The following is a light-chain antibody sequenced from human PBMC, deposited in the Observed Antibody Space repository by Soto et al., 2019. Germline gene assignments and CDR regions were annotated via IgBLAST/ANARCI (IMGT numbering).Light chain of an antibody. CDR3: QSYDRSLSGYV. V-gene: IGLV1-40*01. CDR2: DNT. J-gene: IGLJ1*01. Sequence: QSVLTQPPSVSGAPGQRVTISCTGSGSNVGAGYDVHWYQQLPGTAPKLLIYDNTNRPSGVPGRFSGSKSGTSASLAITGLQAEDEADYYCQSYDRSLSGYVFGSGTKVTVL. CDR1: GSNVGAGYD.